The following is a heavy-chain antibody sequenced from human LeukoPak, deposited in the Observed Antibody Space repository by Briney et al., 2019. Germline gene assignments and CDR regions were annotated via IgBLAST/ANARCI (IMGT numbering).Heavy chain of an antibody. Sequence: GGSLRLSCAASGFTFSNAWMSWVRQAPGKGLEWVSGVSGSGDTTYYADSVRGRFTISRENSKNILYLQMNSLRAEDTALYFCAKLAVYDILTGYYKNWFDPWGQGTLVSVSS. CDR3: AKLAVYDILTGYYKNWFDP. CDR1: GFTFSNAW. J-gene: IGHJ5*02. CDR2: VSGSGDTT. V-gene: IGHV3-23*01. D-gene: IGHD3-9*01.